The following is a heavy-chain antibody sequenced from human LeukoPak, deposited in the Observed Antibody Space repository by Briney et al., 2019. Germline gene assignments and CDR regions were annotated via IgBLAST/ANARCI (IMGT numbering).Heavy chain of an antibody. J-gene: IGHJ2*01. CDR1: GFTFCSYA. V-gene: IGHV3-23*01. Sequence: GGSLRLSCAAPGFTFCSYAMSWVRQAPGKGLGWVSAISGSGGRTYSADSVKGRFTISPDNSKNTLYLQMTSLRAEDTAVYYCAKEAVVTSLKLAWYFDLWGRGTLVTVSS. CDR3: AKEAVVTSLKLAWYFDL. CDR2: ISGSGGRT. D-gene: IGHD4-11*01.